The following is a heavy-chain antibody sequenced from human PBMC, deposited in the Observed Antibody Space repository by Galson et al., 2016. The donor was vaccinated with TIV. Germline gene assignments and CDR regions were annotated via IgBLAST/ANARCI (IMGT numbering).Heavy chain of an antibody. V-gene: IGHV4-59*12. D-gene: IGHD2-21*02. J-gene: IGHJ4*02. CDR2: VSDSGRT. Sequence: VSGGSLSDYYWNWIRQPPGKGLEWIGYVSDSGRTHYNPSLQSRITLSLDTSKIQFSLRLTSMTPADTAVYYCARSGFNSDWYFFTDSWGQGTLVTVSS. CDR3: ARSGFNSDWYFFTDS. CDR1: GGSLSDYY.